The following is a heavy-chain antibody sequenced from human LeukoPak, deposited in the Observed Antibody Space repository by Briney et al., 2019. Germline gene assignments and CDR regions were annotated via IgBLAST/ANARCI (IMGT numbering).Heavy chain of an antibody. J-gene: IGHJ6*02. V-gene: IGHV3-30*18. CDR3: AKDRSSSWYEGPFNGMDV. Sequence: GGSLRLSCAASGFTVSSNYMSWVRQAPGKGLEWVAVISYDGSNKYYADSVKGRFTISRDNSKNTLYLQMNSLRAEDTAVYYCAKDRSSSWYEGPFNGMDVWGQGTTVTVSS. CDR2: ISYDGSNK. CDR1: GFTVSSNY. D-gene: IGHD6-13*01.